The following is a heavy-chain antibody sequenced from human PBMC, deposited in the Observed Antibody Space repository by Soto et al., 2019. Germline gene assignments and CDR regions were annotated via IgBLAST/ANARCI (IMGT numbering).Heavy chain of an antibody. CDR3: ARETTYSSGWRVYY. Sequence: GASVKVSCKASGGTFSSYAISWVRQAPGQGLEWMGGIIPIFGTANYAQKFQGRVTITADKSTSTAYMELSSLRSEDTAVYYCARETTYSSGWRVYYWGQGTLVTVSS. CDR2: IIPIFGTA. J-gene: IGHJ4*02. V-gene: IGHV1-69*06. D-gene: IGHD6-19*01. CDR1: GGTFSSYA.